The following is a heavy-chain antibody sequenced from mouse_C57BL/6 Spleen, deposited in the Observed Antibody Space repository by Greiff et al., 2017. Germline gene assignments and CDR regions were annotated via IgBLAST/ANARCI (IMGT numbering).Heavy chain of an antibody. V-gene: IGHV2-5*01. CDR1: GFSLTSYG. J-gene: IGHJ4*01. Sequence: VKLVESGPGLVQPSQSLSITCTVSGFSLTSYGVHWVRQSPGKGLEWLGVIWRGGSTDYTAAFISRLSITKDNSKSQVFFKMNSLQADDTAIYYCAPLGSDYAMDYWGQGTSVTVSS. D-gene: IGHD3-1*01. CDR3: APLGSDYAMDY. CDR2: IWRGGST.